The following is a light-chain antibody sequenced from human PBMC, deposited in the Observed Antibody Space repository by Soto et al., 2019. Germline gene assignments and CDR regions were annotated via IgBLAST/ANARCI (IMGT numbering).Light chain of an antibody. CDR3: QQYGSSPPIT. V-gene: IGKV3-20*01. J-gene: IGKJ5*01. CDR1: HSVSSSY. CDR2: GAS. Sequence: EIVFTHSPGTLSLSPGERATLSCRASHSVSSSYLAWYQQKPGQAPRLLIYGASSRATGIPDRFSGSGSGTDFTLTISRLEPEDFAVYYCQQYGSSPPITFGQGTRLEIK.